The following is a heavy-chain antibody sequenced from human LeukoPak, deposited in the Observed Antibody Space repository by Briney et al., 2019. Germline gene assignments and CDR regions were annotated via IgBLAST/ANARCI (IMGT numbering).Heavy chain of an antibody. CDR3: ATKNQLPYERCYYYYYMDV. V-gene: IGHV1-46*01. J-gene: IGHJ6*03. Sequence: ASVKVSCKASGYTFTSYYMHWVRQAPGQGLEWMGIINPSGGSTSYAQKFQGRVTMTEDTSTDTAYMELSSLRSEDTAVYYCATKNQLPYERCYYYYYMDVWGKGTTVTVSS. CDR2: INPSGGST. CDR1: GYTFTSYY. D-gene: IGHD2-2*01.